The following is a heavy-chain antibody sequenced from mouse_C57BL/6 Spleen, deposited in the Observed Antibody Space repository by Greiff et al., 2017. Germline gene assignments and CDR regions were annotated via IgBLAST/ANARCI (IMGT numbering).Heavy chain of an antibody. Sequence: VQLQQPGAELVRPGSSVKLSCKASGYTFTSYWMDWVKQRPGQGLEWIGNIYPSDSETHYNPKFKDKATLTVDKSSSTAYMQLSSLTSEDSAVYYCAREGSSGFFDYWGQGTTLTVAS. J-gene: IGHJ2*01. D-gene: IGHD3-2*02. CDR1: GYTFTSYW. CDR3: AREGSSGFFDY. V-gene: IGHV1-61*01. CDR2: IYPSDSET.